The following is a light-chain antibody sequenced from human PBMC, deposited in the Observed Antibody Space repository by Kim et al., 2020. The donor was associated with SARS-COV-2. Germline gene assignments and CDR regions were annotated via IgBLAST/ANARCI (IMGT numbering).Light chain of an antibody. V-gene: IGKV4-1*01. CDR2: GAS. J-gene: IGKJ5*01. CDR3: QQYYTTPIT. Sequence: ATITCKSSQSVLSSSNNRNYLSWHQQKPGQPPRLLIYGASSRKSWVPDRFGGSVSGTDFTLTISSLQAEDVAVYYCQQYYTTPITFGQGTRLEIK. CDR1: QSVLSSSNNRNY.